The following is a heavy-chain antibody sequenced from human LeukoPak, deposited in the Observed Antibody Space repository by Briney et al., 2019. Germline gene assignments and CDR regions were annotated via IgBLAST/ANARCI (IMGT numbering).Heavy chain of an antibody. CDR3: ARDDSSGLNSRAGAFDI. CDR1: GYTFTSYY. V-gene: IGHV1-46*03. Sequence: ASVKVSCKASGYTFTSYYMHWMRQAPGQGLEWMGIINPSGGSTSYAQKFQGRVTMTRDTSTSTVYMELSSLRSEDTAVYYCARDDSSGLNSRAGAFDIWGQGTMVTVSS. D-gene: IGHD3-22*01. CDR2: INPSGGST. J-gene: IGHJ3*02.